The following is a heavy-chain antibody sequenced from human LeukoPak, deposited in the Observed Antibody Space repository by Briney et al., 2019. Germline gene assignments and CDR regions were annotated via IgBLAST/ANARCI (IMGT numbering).Heavy chain of an antibody. CDR2: ISSSGSTI. CDR1: GFTFSSYE. CDR3: ARDSSSSWTSYYYYGMDV. V-gene: IGHV3-48*03. J-gene: IGHJ6*02. Sequence: PGGSLRLSWAASGFTFSSYEMNWVRQAPEKGLEWVSYISSSGSTIYYADSVKGRFTISRDNAKNSLYLQMNSLRAEDTAVYYCARDSSSSWTSYYYYGMDVWGQGTTVTVSS. D-gene: IGHD6-13*01.